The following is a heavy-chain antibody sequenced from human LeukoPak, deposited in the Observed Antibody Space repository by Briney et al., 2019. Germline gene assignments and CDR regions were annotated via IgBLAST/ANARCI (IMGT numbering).Heavy chain of an antibody. D-gene: IGHD1-26*01. J-gene: IGHJ6*03. CDR2: ISSSGSTI. CDR1: GFTFSSYE. V-gene: IGHV3-48*03. CDR3: ARGSGSYYYYYYYYMDV. Sequence: GGSLRLSCAASGFTFSSYEMNWVRQAPGKGLEWVSYISSSGSTIYYADSVKGRFTISRDNAKNSLYLQMNSLRAEDTAVYYCARGSGSYYYYYYYYMDVWGKGTTVTVSS.